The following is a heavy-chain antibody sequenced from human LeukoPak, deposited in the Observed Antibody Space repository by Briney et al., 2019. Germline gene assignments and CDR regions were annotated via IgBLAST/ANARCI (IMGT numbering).Heavy chain of an antibody. Sequence: SETLSLTCTVSGGSISSYYWSWIRQPPGKGLEWIGYIYYSGSTNYNPSLKSRVTISVDTSKNQFSLKLSSVTAADTAVYYCASYPTVTDGFDYWGQGTLVTVSS. CDR1: GGSISSYY. J-gene: IGHJ4*02. CDR3: ASYPTVTDGFDY. V-gene: IGHV4-59*12. CDR2: IYYSGST. D-gene: IGHD4-17*01.